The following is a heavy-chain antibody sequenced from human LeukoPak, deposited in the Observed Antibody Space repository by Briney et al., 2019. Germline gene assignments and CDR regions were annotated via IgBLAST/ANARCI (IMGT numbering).Heavy chain of an antibody. V-gene: IGHV3-23*01. J-gene: IGHJ4*02. D-gene: IGHD3-22*01. CDR3: AKSPTIGPYYYDSSGEGATYDY. Sequence: PGGSLRLSCAASGFTFSSYAMSWVRQAPGKGLEWVSAISGSGGSTYYADSVKGRFTISRDNSKNTLYLQMNSLRAEDTAVYYCAKSPTIGPYYYDSSGEGATYDYWGQGTLVTVSS. CDR2: ISGSGGST. CDR1: GFTFSSYA.